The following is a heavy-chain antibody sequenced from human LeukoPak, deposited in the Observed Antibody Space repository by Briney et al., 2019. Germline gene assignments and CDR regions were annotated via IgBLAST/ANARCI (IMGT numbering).Heavy chain of an antibody. Sequence: SETLSLTCSVSGGSISSGSYYWSWIRQPAGKGLEWIGRIYTSGSTNYNPSLKSRVTISVDTSKNQFSLKLSSVTAADTAVSYCARTVKRYYYYYYMDVWGKGTTVTVSS. CDR2: IYTSGST. D-gene: IGHD1-1*01. V-gene: IGHV4-61*02. CDR1: GGSISSGSYY. CDR3: ARTVKRYYYYYYMDV. J-gene: IGHJ6*03.